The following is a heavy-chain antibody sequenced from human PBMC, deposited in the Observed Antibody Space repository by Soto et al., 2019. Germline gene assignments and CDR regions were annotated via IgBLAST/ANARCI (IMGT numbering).Heavy chain of an antibody. CDR2: IKQDGTEK. D-gene: IGHD5-18*01. CDR3: ARGDTPMITGMDSFDI. V-gene: IGHV3-7*01. J-gene: IGHJ3*02. Sequence: GGSLRLSCGASGFTFSRYWMNWGRQAPGKGLEWVANIKQDGTEKNYVDSVKGRFTISRDNAKNSLYLQMDSLRAEDTAVYFCARGDTPMITGMDSFDIWGQGTLVTVSS. CDR1: GFTFSRYW.